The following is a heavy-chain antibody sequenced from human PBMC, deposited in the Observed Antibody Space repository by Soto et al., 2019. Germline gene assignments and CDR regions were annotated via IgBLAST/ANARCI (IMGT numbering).Heavy chain of an antibody. J-gene: IGHJ4*02. Sequence: GGSLRLSCAASGFTFSSYAMSWVRQAPGKGLEWVSAISGSGGSTYYADSVKGRFTISRDNSKNTLYLQMNSLRAEDTAVYYCAKFRFLEWLSHMYLDYWGQGTLVTVSS. D-gene: IGHD3-3*01. CDR1: GFTFSSYA. CDR3: AKFRFLEWLSHMYLDY. V-gene: IGHV3-23*01. CDR2: ISGSGGST.